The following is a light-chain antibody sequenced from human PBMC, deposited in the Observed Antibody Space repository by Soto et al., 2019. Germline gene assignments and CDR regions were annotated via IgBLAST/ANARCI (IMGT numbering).Light chain of an antibody. V-gene: IGKV3-20*01. CDR2: GAS. CDR1: QSLTTNY. CDR3: QHYGRSPLMYT. J-gene: IGKJ2*01. Sequence: EIVLTQSPGTLSLSPGERVTLSCRASQSLTTNYLAWYQQKPGQAPRLLIYGASNRATGVPDRFSCSGSGTDFTLTITRLEPEDFAVYYCQHYGRSPLMYTFGQGTKLGVK.